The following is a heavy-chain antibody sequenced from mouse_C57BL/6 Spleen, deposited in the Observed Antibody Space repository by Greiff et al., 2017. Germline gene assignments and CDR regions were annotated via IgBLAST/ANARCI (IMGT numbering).Heavy chain of an antibody. V-gene: IGHV1-54*01. D-gene: IGHD4-1*01. CDR2: INPGSGGT. CDR1: GYAFTNYL. CDR3: ARSGVGRAMDY. J-gene: IGHJ4*01. Sequence: QVQLQQSGAELVRPGTSVKVSCKASGYAFTNYLIEWVKQRPGQGLEWIGVINPGSGGTNYTEKFKGKATLTADKSSSTAYMQLSSLTSEDAAVYFYARSGVGRAMDYWGQGTSVTVSS.